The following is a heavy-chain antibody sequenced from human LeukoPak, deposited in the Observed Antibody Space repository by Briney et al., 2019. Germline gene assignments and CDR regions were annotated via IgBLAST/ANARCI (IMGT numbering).Heavy chain of an antibody. Sequence: PGGSLRLSCAASGFTFSSYAMHWVRQAPGKGLEWVAVISYDGSNKYYADSVKGRFTISRDNSKNTLYLQMNSLRAEDTAVYYCARLPPTKYYDSSGYYDFDYWGQGTLVTVSS. CDR1: GFTFSSYA. CDR3: ARLPPTKYYDSSGYYDFDY. D-gene: IGHD3-22*01. V-gene: IGHV3-30-3*01. J-gene: IGHJ4*02. CDR2: ISYDGSNK.